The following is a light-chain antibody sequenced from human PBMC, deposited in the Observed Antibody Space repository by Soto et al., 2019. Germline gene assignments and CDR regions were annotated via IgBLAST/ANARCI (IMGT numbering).Light chain of an antibody. CDR3: QQYYIAFPFT. CDR2: WAS. J-gene: IGKJ3*01. V-gene: IGKV4-1*01. CDR1: QSVLSTSNTKNY. Sequence: DIVMTQSPDSLAVSLGERATINCKSSQSVLSTSNTKNYLAWYQPKPEQPPKLLMYWASIRDSGVPDRFSGSQSGTDFTLTISSLQAEDALIYSCQQYYIAFPFTFGPGTKVDVK.